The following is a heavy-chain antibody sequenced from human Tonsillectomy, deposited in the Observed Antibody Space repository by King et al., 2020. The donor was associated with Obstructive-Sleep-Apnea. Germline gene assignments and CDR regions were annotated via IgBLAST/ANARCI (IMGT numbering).Heavy chain of an antibody. CDR2: ISAYNGDT. V-gene: IGHV1-18*04. J-gene: IGHJ3*02. D-gene: IGHD5-12*01. Sequence: VQLVESGAEVKKPGASVKVSCKASGYTFTSYGLTWVRQAPGQGLQWMGWISAYNGDTYSAQKLQGRVTMTRDTSTSTAYMELRSLRSDDTAVYYCARVDHTAWVDDSFDIWGQGTMVTVSS. CDR1: GYTFTSYG. CDR3: ARVDHTAWVDDSFDI.